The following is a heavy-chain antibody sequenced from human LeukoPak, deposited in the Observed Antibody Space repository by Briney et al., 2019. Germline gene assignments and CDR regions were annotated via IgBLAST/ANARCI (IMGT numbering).Heavy chain of an antibody. Sequence: TSSETLSLTCTVSGGSISSSSYYWGWIRQPPGKGLEWIGSIYYSGSTYYNPSLKSRVTISVDTSKNQFSLKLSSVTAADTAVYYCARQVRGVTLDNRFDPWGQGTLVTVSS. D-gene: IGHD3-10*01. J-gene: IGHJ5*02. V-gene: IGHV4-39*01. CDR2: IYYSGST. CDR3: ARQVRGVTLDNRFDP. CDR1: GGSISSSSYY.